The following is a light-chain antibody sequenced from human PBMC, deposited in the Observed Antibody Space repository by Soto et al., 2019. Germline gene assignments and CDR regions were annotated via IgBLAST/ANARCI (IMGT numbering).Light chain of an antibody. J-gene: IGKJ1*01. V-gene: IGKV1-39*01. Sequence: DIQMTQSPSSLSASVGDRVTITCRASQSVSKYLNWYQQNPGKAPKLLSYGAIILHSGVPSRFSGSGSGPYFPLTISNLQPADCASYYCQQSYSTPGTFGQGTKVEIK. CDR3: QQSYSTPGT. CDR2: GAI. CDR1: QSVSKY.